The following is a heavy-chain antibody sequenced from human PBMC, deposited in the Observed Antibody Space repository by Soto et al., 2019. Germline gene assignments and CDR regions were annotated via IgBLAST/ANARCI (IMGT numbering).Heavy chain of an antibody. V-gene: IGHV3-15*07. CDR3: TTDWPSNDLLTASS. D-gene: IGHD3-9*01. CDR2: IKSQTDGGTT. CDR1: GFAFSHAC. J-gene: IGHJ5*02. Sequence: EVQLVESGGGLVQPGGSLRVSCATAGFAFSHACLNWVRHAPGKGLEWVGRIKSQTDGGTTDSAAPVKGRFTISRDDSDNTLFLQMNSLKTEDTAVYYCTTDWPSNDLLTASSWGKGTLVIVPS.